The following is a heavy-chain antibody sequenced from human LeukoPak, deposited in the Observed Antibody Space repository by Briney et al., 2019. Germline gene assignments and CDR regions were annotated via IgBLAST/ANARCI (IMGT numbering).Heavy chain of an antibody. CDR3: ARMYHAFDF. CDR1: GFTFSSYT. J-gene: IGHJ3*01. D-gene: IGHD2-2*01. V-gene: IGHV3-21*01. Sequence: GGSLRLSCAASGFTFSSYTMNWVRQAPGKGLEWVSSISGSTTFMYYADSVKGRLTISRDTAKNSLFLQMNSLRAEDTAVYYCARMYHAFDFWGQGTMVTVSS. CDR2: ISGSTTFM.